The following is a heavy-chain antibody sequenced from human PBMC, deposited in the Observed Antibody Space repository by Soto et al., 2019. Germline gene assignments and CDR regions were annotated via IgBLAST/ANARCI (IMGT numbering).Heavy chain of an antibody. V-gene: IGHV3-74*01. D-gene: IGHD1-1*01. CDR1: EITFTDYW. Sequence: EVQLVESGGGLVQPGGSLRLSCEASEITFTDYWMHWVRQAPGKGLEWVSRIKFAASTTNNAVSVKGRLTISRDNAKNTLYLQMNSPMVEGTAVYYFARGVPGHYGFEMWGQGIMVSVSS. J-gene: IGHJ3*02. CDR3: ARGVPGHYGFEM. CDR2: IKFAASTT.